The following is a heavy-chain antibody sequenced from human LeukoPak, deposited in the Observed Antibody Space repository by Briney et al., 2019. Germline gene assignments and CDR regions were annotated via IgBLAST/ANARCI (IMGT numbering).Heavy chain of an antibody. V-gene: IGHV4-4*02. J-gene: IGHJ4*02. CDR3: ARDRSPSGTSTGNLDF. D-gene: IGHD1-26*01. CDR1: GGSISSSNW. Sequence: SGTLSLTCAVSGGSISSSNWWSWIRQPPGKGLEWIGSIYHSGSTYYNPSLKSRVTISVDTSKDQYSLKLSSVTAADTAVYYCARDRSPSGTSTGNLDFWGQGTLVTVSS. CDR2: IYHSGST.